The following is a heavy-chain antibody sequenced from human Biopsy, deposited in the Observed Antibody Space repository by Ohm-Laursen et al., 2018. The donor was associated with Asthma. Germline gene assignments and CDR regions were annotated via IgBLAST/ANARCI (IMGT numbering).Heavy chain of an antibody. CDR2: MSFDGRQT. Sequence: SLRLSCAASGFTFSSYAMSWVRQAPGKGLEWVAVMSFDGRQTYYADSVKGRFTISGDNSKNTLYLQMNSLRAEDTAVYYCAKERYYDFWSGYPIWGQGTMVTVSS. CDR3: AKERYYDFWSGYPI. J-gene: IGHJ3*02. CDR1: GFTFSSYA. D-gene: IGHD3-3*01. V-gene: IGHV3-30*18.